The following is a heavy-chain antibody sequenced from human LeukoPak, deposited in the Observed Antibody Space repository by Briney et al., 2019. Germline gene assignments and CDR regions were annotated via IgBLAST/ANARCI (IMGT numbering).Heavy chain of an antibody. D-gene: IGHD2-15*01. CDR2: INQDGSEK. CDR1: GFTFSSYW. Sequence: GGSLRLSYAASGFTFSSYWMSWVRQAPGKGLEWVANINQDGSEKYYVDSVKGRFTISRDTAKNSLYLQMNNLRAEDTAVYYCARSSGRWDRGGLGLGFFDYWGQGTLVTVSS. CDR3: ARSSGRWDRGGLGLGFFDY. J-gene: IGHJ4*02. V-gene: IGHV3-7*01.